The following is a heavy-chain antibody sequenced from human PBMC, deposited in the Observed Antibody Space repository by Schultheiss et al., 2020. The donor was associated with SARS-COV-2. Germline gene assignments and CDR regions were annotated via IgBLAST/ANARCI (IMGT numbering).Heavy chain of an antibody. CDR1: GFTFSSYA. V-gene: IGHV3-30*04. J-gene: IGHJ6*02. CDR3: ATRLGAWGMDV. Sequence: GGSLRLSCAASGFTFSSYAMHWVRQAPGKGLEWVAVISYDGSNKYYADSVKGRFTISRDNSKNTLYLQMNSLRAEDTAVYYCATRLGAWGMDVWGQGTTVTVSS. CDR2: ISYDGSNK. D-gene: IGHD3-16*01.